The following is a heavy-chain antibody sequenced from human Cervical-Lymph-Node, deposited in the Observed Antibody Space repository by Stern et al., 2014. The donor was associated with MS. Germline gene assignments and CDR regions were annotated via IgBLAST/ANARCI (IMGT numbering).Heavy chain of an antibody. D-gene: IGHD2-15*01. CDR2: INSDESST. Sequence: VQLVESGGGLVQPGGSLRLSCAASGFTFSTYWMHWVRQAPGKGLEWVSRINSDESSTTYADSVKGRFSISRDNDKNTLYLQMNSLRAEDTAVYYCARGVMVAATYAYDIWGQGTMVTISS. CDR1: GFTFSTYW. J-gene: IGHJ3*02. V-gene: IGHV3-74*03. CDR3: ARGVMVAATYAYDI.